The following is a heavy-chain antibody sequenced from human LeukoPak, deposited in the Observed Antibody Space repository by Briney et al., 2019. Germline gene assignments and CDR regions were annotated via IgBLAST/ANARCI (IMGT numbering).Heavy chain of an antibody. Sequence: SETLSLTCTVSGGSISSSSYYWSWIRQPPGKGLEWIGEINHSGSTDYNPSLKSRVTISVDTSKNQFSLKLSSVTAADTAVYYCARSTVTWYYFDYWGQGTLVTVSS. CDR3: ARSTVTWYYFDY. V-gene: IGHV4-39*07. CDR2: INHSGST. CDR1: GGSISSSSYY. J-gene: IGHJ4*02. D-gene: IGHD4-17*01.